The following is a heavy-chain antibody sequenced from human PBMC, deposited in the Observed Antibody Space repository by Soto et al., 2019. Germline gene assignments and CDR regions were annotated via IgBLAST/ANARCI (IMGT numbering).Heavy chain of an antibody. V-gene: IGHV4-4*02. J-gene: IGHJ4*02. Sequence: SETLSLTCAVSGGSISSSNLWSWVRQPPGKGLEWIGEIYHSGSTNYNPSLKSRVTISVDKSKNQFSLKLSSVTAADTAVYYCARENEYYYGSGKSNWGQGTLVTVSS. CDR1: GGSISSSNL. CDR3: ARENEYYYGSGKSN. CDR2: IYHSGST. D-gene: IGHD3-10*01.